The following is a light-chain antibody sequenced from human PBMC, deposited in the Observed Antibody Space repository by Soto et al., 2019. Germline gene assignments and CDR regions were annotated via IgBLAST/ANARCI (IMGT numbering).Light chain of an antibody. J-gene: IGKJ3*01. CDR2: DAS. CDR3: QQYDGN. Sequence: DIQLTQSPSTLSASVGDRVTLTCRASQNINNWLAWYQQKPGKAPKVLIYDASSLESGVPSRFSGSGSGTEFTLTISSLQPDDFATYYCQQYDGNFGPG. CDR1: QNINNW. V-gene: IGKV1-5*01.